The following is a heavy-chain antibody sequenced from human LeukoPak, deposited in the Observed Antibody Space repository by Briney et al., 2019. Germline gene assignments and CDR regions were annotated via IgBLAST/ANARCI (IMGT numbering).Heavy chain of an antibody. V-gene: IGHV4-38-2*02. J-gene: IGHJ4*02. D-gene: IGHD1-14*01. CDR1: GYSISSGYY. CDR3: ARGRNYFDY. Sequence: SETLSLTCTVSGYSISSGYYWGWIRQPPGKGLEWIGSIYHSGSTYYNPSLESRVTISVDTSKNQFSLKLSSVTAADTAVYYCARGRNYFDYWGQGTLVTVSS. CDR2: IYHSGST.